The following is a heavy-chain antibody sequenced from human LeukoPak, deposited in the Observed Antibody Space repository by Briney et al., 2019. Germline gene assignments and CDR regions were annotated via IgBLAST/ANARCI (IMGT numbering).Heavy chain of an antibody. CDR1: GDSLTSHF. V-gene: IGHV4-59*11. CDR2: ISDSGTT. D-gene: IGHD3-22*01. Sequence: PSETLSLTCNVSGDSLTSHFWSWIRQTPGKGLEWIGCISDSGTTYYNPSLKSRVTISLDTSKNHFSLKLTSVTAADTAVYFCTKGYYEPFDYWGQGMMVTVSS. CDR3: TKGYYEPFDY. J-gene: IGHJ4*02.